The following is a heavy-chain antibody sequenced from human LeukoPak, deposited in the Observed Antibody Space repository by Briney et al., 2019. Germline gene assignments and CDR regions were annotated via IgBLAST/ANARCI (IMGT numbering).Heavy chain of an antibody. D-gene: IGHD3-10*01. Sequence: SQTLSLTCRVSGGSISGRSYYCNWIRQPAGKGLEWIGRMYTSGARNYSPSLKSRVTMSVDTSKNEFSLKLNSVTAADTAVYYCAKDDPTTVGEAFDVWGQGTMVTVSS. J-gene: IGHJ3*01. CDR2: MYTSGAR. CDR3: AKDDPTTVGEAFDV. V-gene: IGHV4-61*02. CDR1: GGSISGRSYY.